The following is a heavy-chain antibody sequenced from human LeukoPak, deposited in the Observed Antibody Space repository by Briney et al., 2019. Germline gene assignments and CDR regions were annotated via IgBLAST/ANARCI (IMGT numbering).Heavy chain of an antibody. CDR1: GYTFTSYY. Sequence: ASVTASCKASGYTFTSYYMHWVRQAPGQGLEWMGIINPSGGSTSYAQKFQGRVTMTRDTSTSTVYMELSSLRSEDTAVYYCARDTPRDYYDSSGYYSALGYWGQGTLVTVSS. CDR3: ARDTPRDYYDSSGYYSALGY. D-gene: IGHD3-22*01. V-gene: IGHV1-46*01. J-gene: IGHJ4*02. CDR2: INPSGGST.